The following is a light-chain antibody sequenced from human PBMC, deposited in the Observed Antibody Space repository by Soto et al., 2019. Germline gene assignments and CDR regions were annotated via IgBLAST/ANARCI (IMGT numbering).Light chain of an antibody. Sequence: DIQMTQSPSSLSASVGDRVTITCQASQDVSNYLSLYQQKPGKAPKLLIYAASNLETGVPLRFSGSGSGTHFTFTISSLQPEDIATYYCQQYDNFPFTFGGGSNVEIK. CDR3: QQYDNFPFT. V-gene: IGKV1-33*01. CDR1: QDVSNY. CDR2: AAS. J-gene: IGKJ4*01.